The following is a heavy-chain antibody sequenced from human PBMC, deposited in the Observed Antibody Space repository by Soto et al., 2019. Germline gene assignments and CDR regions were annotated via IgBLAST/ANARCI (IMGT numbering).Heavy chain of an antibody. Sequence: PSETVSLTCTVAGGSISSYYWSWIRQPPGKGLEWIGYIYYSGSTNYNPSLKSRVTISVDTSKNQFSLKLSSVTAEDTAVYYCARASSGFGWGCYRYTLPAFDIWGQGTRVT. CDR3: ARASSGFGWGCYRYTLPAFDI. D-gene: IGHD3-16*02. CDR2: IYYSGST. V-gene: IGHV4-59*01. CDR1: GGSISSYY. J-gene: IGHJ3*02.